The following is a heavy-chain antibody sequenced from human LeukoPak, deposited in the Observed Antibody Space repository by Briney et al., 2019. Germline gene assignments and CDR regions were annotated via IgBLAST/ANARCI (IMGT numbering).Heavy chain of an antibody. J-gene: IGHJ3*02. D-gene: IGHD4-17*01. CDR3: ARGDFSDYGDYVDAFDI. V-gene: IGHV3-7*01. CDR2: IKQDGSAK. CDR1: GFTFNNYW. Sequence: GGSLSLSCAASGFTFNNYWMSWVRQVPGKGMQWVANIKQDGSAKFYVDSVKGRFTISRDNTKNSLYLRMNSLRVEDTAVYYCARGDFSDYGDYVDAFDIWDQGTMVTVSS.